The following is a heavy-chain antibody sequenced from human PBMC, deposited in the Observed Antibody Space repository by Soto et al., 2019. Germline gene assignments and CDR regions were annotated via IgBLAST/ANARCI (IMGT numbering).Heavy chain of an antibody. D-gene: IGHD4-4*01. CDR2: IIAYNFNT. V-gene: IGHV1-18*01. CDR1: GYTFTSYG. J-gene: IGHJ4*02. Sequence: ASVKVSCKASGYTFTSYGISWVRQAPVQVLEWIVWIIAYNFNTDYSQKLQGRFTITAYTSTITSYIELRILRSEDTAVYYCARDYSNSVSFDYWGQGTLVTVSS. CDR3: ARDYSNSVSFDY.